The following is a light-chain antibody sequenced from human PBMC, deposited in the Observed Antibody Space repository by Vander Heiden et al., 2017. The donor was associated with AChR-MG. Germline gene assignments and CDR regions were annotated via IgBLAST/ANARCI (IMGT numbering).Light chain of an antibody. V-gene: IGLV1-40*01. CDR3: QSYDSSLSGSSYV. Sequence: QSVLTQPPSVSGAPGQRVTISCTASSATSGAGYDVHWYQQLPGTAPKLLIYGNSNRPSGVPDRFSGSNSGTSASLAITALQAQDEADYYCQSYDSSLSGSSYVFGTGTKVTVL. CDR1: SATSGAGYD. J-gene: IGLJ1*01. CDR2: GNS.